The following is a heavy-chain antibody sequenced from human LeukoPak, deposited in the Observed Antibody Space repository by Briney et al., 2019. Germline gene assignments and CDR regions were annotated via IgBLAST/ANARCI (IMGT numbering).Heavy chain of an antibody. Sequence: GRSLRLSCAASGFTFSSYGMHWVRQAPGKGLEWVAVISYDGSNKYYADSVKGRFTISRDNSKNTLYLQMNSLRAEDTAVYYCARNGYSSSWSPGPTTAGMDVWGQGTTVTVSS. V-gene: IGHV3-30*03. D-gene: IGHD6-13*01. CDR2: ISYDGSNK. CDR1: GFTFSSYG. J-gene: IGHJ6*02. CDR3: ARNGYSSSWSPGPTTAGMDV.